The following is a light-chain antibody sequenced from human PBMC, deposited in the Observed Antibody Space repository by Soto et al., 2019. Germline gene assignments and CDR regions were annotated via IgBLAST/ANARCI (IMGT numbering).Light chain of an antibody. Sequence: DIVMTQSPDSLAVSLGERATINCKSSQSVLYSSNNKNYLAWYQQKPGQPPKLLIYWASTRESGVPDRFSGSGSGKDFNLPISSLQAEDVAVYYCQQHYSTPWTFGQGTKVEIK. J-gene: IGKJ1*01. CDR1: QSVLYSSNNKNY. V-gene: IGKV4-1*01. CDR2: WAS. CDR3: QQHYSTPWT.